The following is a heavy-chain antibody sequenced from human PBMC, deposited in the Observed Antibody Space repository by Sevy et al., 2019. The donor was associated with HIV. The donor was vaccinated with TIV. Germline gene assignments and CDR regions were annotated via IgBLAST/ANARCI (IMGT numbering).Heavy chain of an antibody. Sequence: GGSLRLSCKPSGFTFISYAMNWDRQAPGKGLEWVSTIYGSSGATYYGYSVKGRFTISRDNSKNTLYLQMNSLRTEDTAVYYCAGGRYDSSGSFDAFDIWGQGTMVTVSS. CDR1: GFTFISYA. J-gene: IGHJ3*02. D-gene: IGHD3-22*01. CDR2: IYGSSGAT. CDR3: AGGRYDSSGSFDAFDI. V-gene: IGHV3-23*01.